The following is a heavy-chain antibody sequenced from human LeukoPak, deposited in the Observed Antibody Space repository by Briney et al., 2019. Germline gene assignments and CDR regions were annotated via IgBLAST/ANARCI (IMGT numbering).Heavy chain of an antibody. CDR3: ARDGVVVVPAATNWFDP. CDR2: ISAYNGNT. D-gene: IGHD2-2*01. CDR1: GYTFTSYG. J-gene: IGHJ5*02. Sequence: ASVKVSCKASGYTFTSYGISWVRQAPGQGLEWMGWISAYNGNTNYAQRLQGRATMTTDTSTSTAYMELGSLRSDDTAVYYCARDGVVVVPAATNWFDPWGQGTLVTVSS. V-gene: IGHV1-18*01.